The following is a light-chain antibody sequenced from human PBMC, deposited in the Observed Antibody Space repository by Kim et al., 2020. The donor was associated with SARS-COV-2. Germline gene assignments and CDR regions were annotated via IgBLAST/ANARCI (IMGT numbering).Light chain of an antibody. J-gene: IGKJ5*01. CDR1: QSVSSY. V-gene: IGKV3-11*01. CDR3: QQRSNWPIT. Sequence: GASPTLSARASQSVSSYLAWYQQKPGQAPRLLIYDASNRATGIPARFSGSGSGTDFTLTISSLEPEDFAIYYCQQRSNWPITFGQGTRLEIK. CDR2: DAS.